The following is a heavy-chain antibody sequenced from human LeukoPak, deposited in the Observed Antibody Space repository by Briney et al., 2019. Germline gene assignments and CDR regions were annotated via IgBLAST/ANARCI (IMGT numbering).Heavy chain of an antibody. CDR2: ISYDGSNK. Sequence: GGSLRLSCAASGFTFSSYAMHWVRQAPGKGLEWVAVISYDGSNKYYADSVKGRFTISRDNSKNTLYLQMNSLRAEDTAVYYCARDRCSSTSCYFAYWGQGTLVTVPS. CDR3: ARDRCSSTSCYFAY. D-gene: IGHD2-2*01. J-gene: IGHJ4*02. CDR1: GFTFSSYA. V-gene: IGHV3-30*04.